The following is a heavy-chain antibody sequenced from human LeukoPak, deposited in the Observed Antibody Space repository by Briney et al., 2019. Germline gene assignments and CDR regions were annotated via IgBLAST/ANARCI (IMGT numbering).Heavy chain of an antibody. J-gene: IGHJ4*02. CDR3: ARASGWYRETFDY. CDR2: ISGSGGST. CDR1: GFTFSSYA. D-gene: IGHD6-19*01. V-gene: IGHV3-23*01. Sequence: GGSLGLSCAASGFTFSSYAMSWVRQAPGKGLEWVSAISGSGGSTYYADSVKGRFTISRDNSKNTLYLQMNSLRAEDTAVYYCARASGWYRETFDYWGQGTLVTVSS.